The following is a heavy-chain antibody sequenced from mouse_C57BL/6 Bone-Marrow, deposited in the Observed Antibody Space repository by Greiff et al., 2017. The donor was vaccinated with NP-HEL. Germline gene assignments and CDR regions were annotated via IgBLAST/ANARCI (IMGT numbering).Heavy chain of an antibody. D-gene: IGHD2-2*01. CDR2: IDPENGDT. J-gene: IGHJ2*01. V-gene: IGHV14-4*01. CDR1: GFNIKDDY. Sequence: VQLQQSGAELVRPGASVTLSCTASGFNIKDDYMHWVKQRPEQGLEWIGWIDPENGDTEYASKFQGKATITADTSSNTAYLQLSSLTSEDTAVYYCSYGYNYFDYWGQGTTLTVSS. CDR3: SYGYNYFDY.